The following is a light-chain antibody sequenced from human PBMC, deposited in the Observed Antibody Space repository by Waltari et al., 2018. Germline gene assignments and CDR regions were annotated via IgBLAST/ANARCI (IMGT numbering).Light chain of an antibody. Sequence: AIRMTQSPSSLSASTGDRVTITCRASQGISSYLAWYQQKPGKAPKPLVYAASTLQSGVPSRFSCSGSGTDFTLTISCLQSEDFATYYCQQYYSYPRTFGQGTKVEIK. V-gene: IGKV1-8*01. CDR1: QGISSY. J-gene: IGKJ1*01. CDR2: AAS. CDR3: QQYYSYPRT.